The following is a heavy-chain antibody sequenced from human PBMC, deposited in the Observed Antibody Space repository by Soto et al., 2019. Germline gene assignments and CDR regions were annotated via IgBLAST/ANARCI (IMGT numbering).Heavy chain of an antibody. D-gene: IGHD6-19*01. CDR3: AREAVAGSWNWFDP. Sequence: QVQLQESGPGLVKPSETLSLTCTVSGGSISSYYWSWIRQPPGKGLEWIGYIYYSGSTNYNPSLKSRVTKAVDTAKNQVSLKLSSVTAADTAVYYGAREAVAGSWNWFDPWGQGTLVTVSS. CDR2: IYYSGST. CDR1: GGSISSYY. V-gene: IGHV4-59*01. J-gene: IGHJ5*02.